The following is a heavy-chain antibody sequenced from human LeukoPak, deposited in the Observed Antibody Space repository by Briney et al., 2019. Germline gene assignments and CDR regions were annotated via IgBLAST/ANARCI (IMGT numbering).Heavy chain of an antibody. V-gene: IGHV3-7*04. CDR2: IKQDGSKK. CDR3: TRVGYIDEGIDY. Sequence: GGSLRLSCVASGFPFSSYWMTWDRQAPGKGLEWVANIKQDGSKKSYVDSVKGRFTISRDNAKNSLYLQMNSLRAEDTAIYYCTRVGYIDEGIDYWGQGTLVTVPS. CDR1: GFPFSSYW. J-gene: IGHJ4*02. D-gene: IGHD5-24*01.